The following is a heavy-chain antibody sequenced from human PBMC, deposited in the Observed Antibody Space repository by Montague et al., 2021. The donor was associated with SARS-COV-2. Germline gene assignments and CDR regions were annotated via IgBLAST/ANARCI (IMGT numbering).Heavy chain of an antibody. J-gene: IGHJ6*02. CDR3: TSGREGYYYVMDV. V-gene: IGHV6-1*01. CDR1: GDSVSSNSTT. D-gene: IGHD6-13*01. CDR2: TYYRSKWYN. Sequence: CAISGDSVSSNSTTWNWVRQSPSRGLEWLGRTYYRSKWYNDYAVSVRGRVTINPDTSKNQFSLQLNSVTPEDSAIYYCTSGREGYYYVMDVWGQGTTVTVSS.